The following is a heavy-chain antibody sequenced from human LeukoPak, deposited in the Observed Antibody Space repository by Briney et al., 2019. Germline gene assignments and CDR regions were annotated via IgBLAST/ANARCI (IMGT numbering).Heavy chain of an antibody. J-gene: IGHJ4*02. CDR1: GFTFSSYS. CDR3: ARDRPSDFWSGCYYY. D-gene: IGHD3-3*01. CDR2: ISSSSSYI. V-gene: IGHV3-21*01. Sequence: GGSLRLSCAASGFTFSSYSMNWVRQAPGKGLEWVSSISSSSSYIYYADSVKGRFTISRDNAKNSLYLQMNSLRAEDTAVYYCARDRPSDFWSGCYYYWGQGTLVTVSS.